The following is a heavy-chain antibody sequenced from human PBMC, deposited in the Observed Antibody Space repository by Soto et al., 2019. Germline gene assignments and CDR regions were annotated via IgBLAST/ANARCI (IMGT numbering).Heavy chain of an antibody. V-gene: IGHV4-30-4*01. J-gene: IGHJ4*02. CDR1: GGSITSSNYY. CDR2: IYSSGTA. Sequence: PSEILSLTCTVSGGSITSSNYYWSWIRQSPGEGLEWIGHIYSSGTAYYNPSLMSRVSMSIDTSKNQFSLNLNSVTVADTAVYFCARELRGYSYGPGEVYWGRGTLVTVSS. D-gene: IGHD5-18*01. CDR3: ARELRGYSYGPGEVY.